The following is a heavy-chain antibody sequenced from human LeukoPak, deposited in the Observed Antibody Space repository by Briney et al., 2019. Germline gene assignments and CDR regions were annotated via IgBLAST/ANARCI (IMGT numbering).Heavy chain of an antibody. V-gene: IGHV1-2*02. D-gene: IGHD2-15*01. Sequence: ASVKVSCKASGYTFTGYYMHWVRQAPGQGLEWMGWINPNSGGTNYAQKFQGRVTMTRDTSISTAYMELSRLRSDDTAVYYCARSVVVAATMDYWGQGTLVTVPS. J-gene: IGHJ4*02. CDR2: INPNSGGT. CDR3: ARSVVVAATMDY. CDR1: GYTFTGYY.